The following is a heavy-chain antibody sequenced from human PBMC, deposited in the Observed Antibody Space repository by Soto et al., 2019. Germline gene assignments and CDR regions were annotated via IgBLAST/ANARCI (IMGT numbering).Heavy chain of an antibody. CDR1: GYNFTSYA. Sequence: AASVKVSCKASGYNFTSYAMHWVRQAPGHRLEWMGWINAGNDNTKYSQKFQGRVTFTRDTSASTAYMELTSLRSEDTARYYCARDFRDSSRPYFYYYYMDVWGKGTTVTVSS. J-gene: IGHJ6*03. CDR2: INAGNDNT. V-gene: IGHV1-3*01. D-gene: IGHD3-10*01. CDR3: ARDFRDSSRPYFYYYYMDV.